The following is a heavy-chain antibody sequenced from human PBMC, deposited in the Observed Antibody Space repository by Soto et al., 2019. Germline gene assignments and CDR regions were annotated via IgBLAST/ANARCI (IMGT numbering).Heavy chain of an antibody. CDR3: VGIAARPHYYYYMDV. V-gene: IGHV3-13*01. CDR1: GFTFSSYD. CDR2: IGTAGDT. D-gene: IGHD6-6*01. J-gene: IGHJ6*03. Sequence: GGSLRLSCAASGFTFSSYDMHWVRQATGKGLEWVSAIGTAGDTYYPGSVKGRFTISRENAKNSLYLQMNSLRAGDTAVYYCVGIAARPHYYYYMDVWGKGTTVTVSS.